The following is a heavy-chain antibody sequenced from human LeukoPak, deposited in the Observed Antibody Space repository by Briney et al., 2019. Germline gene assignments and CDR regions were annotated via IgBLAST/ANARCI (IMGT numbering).Heavy chain of an antibody. V-gene: IGHV3-23*01. J-gene: IGHJ6*03. CDR2: ISGSGGST. CDR3: AKSDDYYYMEV. Sequence: PGGSLRLSCAASGFSFSSYEMNWVRQAPGKGLEWVSAISGSGGSTDYADSVKGRFTISRDNSKNTLYLQMNSLRAEDTAVYYCAKSDDYYYMEVWGKGTTVTVS. CDR1: GFSFSSYE. D-gene: IGHD5-24*01.